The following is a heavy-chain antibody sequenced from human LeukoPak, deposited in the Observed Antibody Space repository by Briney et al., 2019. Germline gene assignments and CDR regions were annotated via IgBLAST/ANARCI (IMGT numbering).Heavy chain of an antibody. CDR3: ARDLDNYARGLFDY. D-gene: IGHD2-2*01. CDR1: GFTFSNYW. Sequence: GGSLGLSCAASGFTFSNYWMSWVRQAPGKGLEWVANIKQDGSEKYYVDSVKGRFTISRDNAKNSLYLQMNSLRAEDTAVYYCARDLDNYARGLFDYWGQGTLVTVSS. V-gene: IGHV3-7*05. CDR2: IKQDGSEK. J-gene: IGHJ4*02.